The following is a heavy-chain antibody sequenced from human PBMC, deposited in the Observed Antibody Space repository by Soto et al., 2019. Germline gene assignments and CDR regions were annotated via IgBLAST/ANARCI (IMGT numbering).Heavy chain of an antibody. CDR2: ISAYNGYT. V-gene: IGHV1-18*01. CDR3: XXXXXXXXXXXNYGMDV. CDR1: GYTFTTFG. Sequence: QVQLVQSGAEVKKPGASVKVSCKASGYTFTTFGISWVRQAPGQGLEWMGWISAYNGYTNYAQKLQGRLTRTTDTXXXXXXXXXXXXXXXXXXXXXXXXXXXXXXXXXNYGMDVWGQGTTVTVSS. J-gene: IGHJ6*02.